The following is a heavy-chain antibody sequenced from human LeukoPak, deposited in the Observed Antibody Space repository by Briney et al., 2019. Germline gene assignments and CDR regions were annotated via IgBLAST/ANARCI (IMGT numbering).Heavy chain of an antibody. D-gene: IGHD4-23*01. J-gene: IGHJ6*03. V-gene: IGHV3-48*01. Sequence: GGSLRLSCAASGFTFSSYRMNWVRQAPGKGLEWVSYISSSSSTIYYADSVKGRFTISRDNSKNTLYLQMNSLRAEDTAVYYCAKNVDYGGNSPYYYYYMDVWGKGTTVTVSS. CDR2: ISSSSSTI. CDR1: GFTFSSYR. CDR3: AKNVDYGGNSPYYYYYMDV.